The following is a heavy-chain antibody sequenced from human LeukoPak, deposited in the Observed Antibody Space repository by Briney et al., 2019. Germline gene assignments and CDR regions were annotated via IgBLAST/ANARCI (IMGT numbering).Heavy chain of an antibody. D-gene: IGHD6-13*01. J-gene: IGHJ4*02. Sequence: AGGSLRLSCAASGFTFSSYSMNWVRQAPGKGLEWDSSISSSSSDIYYADSVKGRFTISRDNAKNSLYLQMNSLRAEDTAVYYCARVDIAAAGDFDYWGQGTLVTVSS. CDR2: ISSSSSDI. V-gene: IGHV3-21*01. CDR1: GFTFSSYS. CDR3: ARVDIAAAGDFDY.